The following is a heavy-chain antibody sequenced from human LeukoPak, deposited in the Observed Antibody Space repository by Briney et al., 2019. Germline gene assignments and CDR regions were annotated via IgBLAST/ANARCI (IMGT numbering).Heavy chain of an antibody. CDR1: GFTFSSYA. V-gene: IGHV3-23*01. D-gene: IGHD4-23*01. CDR2: ISGSGGST. J-gene: IGHJ6*02. CDR3: ARGPYGGNSFYYYYGMDV. Sequence: GGSLRLSCAASGFTFSSYAMSWVRQAPGKGLEWVSAISGSGGSTYYADSVKGRFTISRDNSKNTLYLQMNSLRAEDTAVYYCARGPYGGNSFYYYYGMDVWGQGTTVTVSS.